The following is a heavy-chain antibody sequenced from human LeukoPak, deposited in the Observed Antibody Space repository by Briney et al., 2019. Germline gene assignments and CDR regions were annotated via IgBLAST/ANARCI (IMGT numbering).Heavy chain of an antibody. D-gene: IGHD3-3*01. CDR2: IYYSGST. V-gene: IGHV4-59*01. Sequence: KSSETLSLTCTVSGGSISSYYWSWIRQPPGKGLEWIGYIYYSGSTNYNPSLKSRVTISVDTSKNQFSLKLSSVTAADTAVYYCARARRDYDFWSGYYRPLYGMDVWGQGTTVTVSS. J-gene: IGHJ6*02. CDR1: GGSISSYY. CDR3: ARARRDYDFWSGYYRPLYGMDV.